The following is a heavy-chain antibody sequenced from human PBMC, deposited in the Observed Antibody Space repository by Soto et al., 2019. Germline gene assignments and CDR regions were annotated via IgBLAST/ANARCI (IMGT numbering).Heavy chain of an antibody. CDR1: GFTFSSYG. D-gene: IGHD6-6*01. CDR2: ISYDGSNK. CDR3: AKDHWRYSSSSGPGMDV. Sequence: ESGGGVVQPGRSLRLSCAASGFTFSSYGMHWVRQAPGKGLEWVAVISYDGSNKYYADSVKGRFTISRDNSKNTLYLQMNSLRAEDTAVYYCAKDHWRYSSSSGPGMDVWGQGTTVTVSS. V-gene: IGHV3-30*18. J-gene: IGHJ6*02.